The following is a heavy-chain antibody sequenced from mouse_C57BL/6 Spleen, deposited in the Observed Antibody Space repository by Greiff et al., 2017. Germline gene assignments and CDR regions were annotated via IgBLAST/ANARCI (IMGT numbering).Heavy chain of an antibody. CDR1: GYTFTSYW. Sequence: QVQLQQSGAELVKPGASVKLSCKASGYTFTSYWMHWVKQRPGRGLEWIGRIDPNSGGTKYNEKFKSKATLTVDQPSSTAYMQLSSLTSEDSAVYYCARKDYGSSYDAMDYWGQGTSGTVSS. D-gene: IGHD1-1*01. J-gene: IGHJ4*01. V-gene: IGHV1-72*01. CDR3: ARKDYGSSYDAMDY. CDR2: IDPNSGGT.